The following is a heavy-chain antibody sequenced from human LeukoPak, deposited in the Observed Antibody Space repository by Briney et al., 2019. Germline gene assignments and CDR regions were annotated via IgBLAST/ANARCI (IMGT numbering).Heavy chain of an antibody. V-gene: IGHV3-7*01. CDR1: GFTFSSYG. CDR3: ARDLDPSSSPFPYYFDY. D-gene: IGHD6-6*01. CDR2: IKQDGREK. Sequence: PGGSLRLSCAGSGFTFSSYGMSWVRQAPGKGLEWVANIKQDGREKYYVDSVKGRFTISRDNAKNSLYLQMNSLRAEDTAVYYCARDLDPSSSPFPYYFDYWGQGTLVTVSS. J-gene: IGHJ4*02.